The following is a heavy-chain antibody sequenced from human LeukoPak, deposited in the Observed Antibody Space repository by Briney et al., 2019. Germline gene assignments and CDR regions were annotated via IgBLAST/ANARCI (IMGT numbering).Heavy chain of an antibody. CDR1: GFTFNSYA. J-gene: IGHJ3*02. CDR3: ARGLGFSPDGAFDI. D-gene: IGHD3-3*01. Sequence: PGGSLRLSCAASGFTFNSYAMNWVRQAPGKGLEWVSVISGSGGTTYYADSVKGRFTISRDSSKNTLYLQMNSLRAEDTAVYYCARGLGFSPDGAFDIWGQGTMVTVSS. V-gene: IGHV3-23*01. CDR2: ISGSGGTT.